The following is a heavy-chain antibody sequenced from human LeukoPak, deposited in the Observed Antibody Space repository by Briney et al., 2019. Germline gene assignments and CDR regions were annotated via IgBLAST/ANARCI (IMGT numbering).Heavy chain of an antibody. D-gene: IGHD2-15*01. CDR3: ARAGYCSGGSCSDYYYYMDV. J-gene: IGHJ6*03. CDR1: GYTFTGYY. CDR2: INPNSGGT. V-gene: IGHV1-2*02. Sequence: ASVTVSFKASGYTFTGYYLHWVRQAPGQGLEGMGWINPNSGGTNYAQKFQGRVTMTRNTSISTAYMELSSLRSEDTAVYYCARAGYCSGGSCSDYYYYMDVWGKGTTVTISS.